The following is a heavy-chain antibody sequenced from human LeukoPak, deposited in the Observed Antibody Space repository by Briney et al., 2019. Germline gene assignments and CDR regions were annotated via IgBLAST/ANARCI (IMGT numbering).Heavy chain of an antibody. J-gene: IGHJ4*02. CDR1: GASITSYY. CDR3: ARGRSHFDY. D-gene: IGHD1-26*01. Sequence: SETLSLTCAVSGASITSYYWNWIRQPAGKGLEWIGRVSNSESSNCNPSLKSRVTMSVDTSQNHFSLKLTSVTAADTAVYYCARGRSHFDYWGQGTLVTVSS. V-gene: IGHV4-4*07. CDR2: VSNSESS.